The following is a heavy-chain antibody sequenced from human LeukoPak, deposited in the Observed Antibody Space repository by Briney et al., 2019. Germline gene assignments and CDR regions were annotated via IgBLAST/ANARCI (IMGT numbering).Heavy chain of an antibody. CDR3: ARIPEYSSSSAHY. V-gene: IGHV1-2*02. CDR2: INPNSGGT. CDR1: GYTFTGYY. Sequence: ASVKVSCKASGYTFTGYYMHWVRQAPGQGLERMGWINPNSGGTNYAQKFQGRVTMTRDTSISTAYMELSRLRSDDTAVYYCARIPEYSSSSAHYWGQGTLVTVSS. J-gene: IGHJ4*02. D-gene: IGHD6-6*01.